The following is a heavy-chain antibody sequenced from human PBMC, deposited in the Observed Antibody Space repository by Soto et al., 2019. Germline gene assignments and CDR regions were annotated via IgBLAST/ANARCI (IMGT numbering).Heavy chain of an antibody. J-gene: IGHJ6*02. CDR3: ARDNILGTVKLYYCMDV. V-gene: IGHV3-48*02. D-gene: IGHD4-4*01. CDR1: GFTFSSYS. Sequence: EVQLVESGGGLVQPGGSLRLSCAASGFTFSSYSMNWVRQAPGKGLEWVSYISSSSSTIYYADSVKGRFTISRDNAKNPLYLQINSLRDEDTAVYYCARDNILGTVKLYYCMDVWGQGTTVTFSS. CDR2: ISSSSSTI.